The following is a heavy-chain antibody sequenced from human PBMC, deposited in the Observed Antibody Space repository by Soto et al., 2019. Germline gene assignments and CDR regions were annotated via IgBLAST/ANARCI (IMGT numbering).Heavy chain of an antibody. V-gene: IGHV1-18*01. D-gene: IGHD3-10*01. CDR1: GYTFTIYG. J-gene: IGHJ6*02. Sequence: ASVKVSCKASGYTFTIYGISWVRQAPGQGLEWMGWISAYNGNTNYAQKLQGRVTMTTDTSTSTAYMELRSLRSDDTAVYYCARDQASYSYYYGSGSPYYYYYGMDVWGQGTTVTVSS. CDR3: ARDQASYSYYYGSGSPYYYYYGMDV. CDR2: ISAYNGNT.